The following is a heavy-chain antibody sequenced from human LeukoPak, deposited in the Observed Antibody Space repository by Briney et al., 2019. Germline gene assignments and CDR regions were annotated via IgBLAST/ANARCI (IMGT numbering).Heavy chain of an antibody. CDR2: VSDTGRA. CDR1: GGSITGYY. V-gene: IGHV4-4*07. CDR3: ARGTDVTPISGYYSFVY. Sequence: SETLSLTCTVSGGSITGYYWTWIRQPAGKGLEWIGRVSDTGRAYYNPSLERRVTISLDTSNNRFSLKVTSVTAADTAVYYCARGTDVTPISGYYSFVYWGQGTLVSVSS. J-gene: IGHJ4*02. D-gene: IGHD5-12*01.